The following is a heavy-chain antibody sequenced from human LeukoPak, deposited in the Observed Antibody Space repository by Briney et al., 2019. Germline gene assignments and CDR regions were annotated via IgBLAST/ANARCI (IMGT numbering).Heavy chain of an antibody. V-gene: IGHV3-23*01. CDR2: IRGSGGGT. CDR3: TRDPNGDYVGAFDM. CDR1: GITFSTYA. Sequence: GGSLRLSCAASGITFSTYAMTWVRQAPGKGLEWVSSIRGSGGGTEYADSVQGRFTISRDNSRDTLFLQMNSLRAEDTALYYCTRDPNGDYVGAFDMWGPGTMVTVSS. J-gene: IGHJ3*02. D-gene: IGHD4-17*01.